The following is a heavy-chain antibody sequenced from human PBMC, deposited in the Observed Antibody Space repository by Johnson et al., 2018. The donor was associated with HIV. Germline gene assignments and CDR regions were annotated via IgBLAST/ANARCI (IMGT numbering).Heavy chain of an antibody. Sequence: QVQLVESGGGVVRPGGSLRLSCAASGFTFSSYAMHWVRQAPGKGLEWVAVISYDGSNKYYADSVKGRFTISRDNSKNTLYRQMNSLRAEDTAVYYCARGGPPDAFDICGQGTMVTVSS. CDR1: GFTFSSYA. J-gene: IGHJ3*02. CDR3: ARGGPPDAFDI. D-gene: IGHD1-26*01. CDR2: ISYDGSNK. V-gene: IGHV3-30-3*01.